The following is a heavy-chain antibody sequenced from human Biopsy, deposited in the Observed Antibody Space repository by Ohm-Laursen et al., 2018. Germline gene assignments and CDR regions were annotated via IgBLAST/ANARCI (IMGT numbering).Heavy chain of an antibody. D-gene: IGHD3-22*01. V-gene: IGHV1-46*01. CDR2: INPSGGST. J-gene: IGHJ5*02. CDR1: GYTFTSYY. CDR3: ARNAWPTLSTMIVVVKGFNWFDP. Sequence: ASVKVSCKASGYTFTSYYMHWVRQAPGQGLDWMGIINPSGGSTTYAQKFQGRVTMTRDTSTSTVYMELSSLRSEDTAVYYCARNAWPTLSTMIVVVKGFNWFDPWGQGTLVTVSS.